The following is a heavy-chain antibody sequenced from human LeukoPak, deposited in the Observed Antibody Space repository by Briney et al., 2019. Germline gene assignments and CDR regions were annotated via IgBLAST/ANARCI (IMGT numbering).Heavy chain of an antibody. D-gene: IGHD1-1*01. Sequence: PGGSLRLSCAASGFTVSSNYMSWVRQAPGKGLEWVSVIYSGGSTYYADSVKGRFTISRDNSKNTLYLQMNSLRAEDTAVYYCARSRGTASYYYYGMDVWGQGTTVTVSS. CDR2: IYSGGST. V-gene: IGHV3-53*01. CDR3: ARSRGTASYYYYGMDV. J-gene: IGHJ6*02. CDR1: GFTVSSNY.